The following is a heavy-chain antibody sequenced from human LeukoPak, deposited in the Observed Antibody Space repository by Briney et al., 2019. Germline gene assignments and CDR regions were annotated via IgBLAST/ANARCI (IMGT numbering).Heavy chain of an antibody. CDR1: GYTFTSYY. CDR3: ARVAAEVVGVPGAIGSGWLRRDYYYMDV. D-gene: IGHD2-2*02. J-gene: IGHJ6*03. CDR2: INPSGGST. V-gene: IGHV1-46*01. Sequence: VASVKVSCKASGYTFTSYYMHWVRQAPGEGLEWMGIINPSGGSTSYAQKFQGRVTMTRDMSTSTVYMELSSLRSEDTAVYYCARVAAEVVGVPGAIGSGWLRRDYYYMDVWGKGTTVTVSS.